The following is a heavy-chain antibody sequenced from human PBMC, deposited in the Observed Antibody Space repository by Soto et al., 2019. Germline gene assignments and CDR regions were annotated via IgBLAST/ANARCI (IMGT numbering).Heavy chain of an antibody. CDR1: GGNFNTYP. Sequence: QVQLEQSGAEVKRPGSSVKVSCKTSGGNFNTYPISWVRQAPGHRLEWMGKIIPIFGTPDYAQKFQGRVMINAAEATTSVYMELRSLKSDDSAVYYCARDSRLWGSTGWKREDLLDIWGQGTMVTVSS. J-gene: IGHJ3*02. D-gene: IGHD3-16*01. CDR2: IIPIFGTP. CDR3: ARDSRLWGSTGWKREDLLDI. V-gene: IGHV1-69*18.